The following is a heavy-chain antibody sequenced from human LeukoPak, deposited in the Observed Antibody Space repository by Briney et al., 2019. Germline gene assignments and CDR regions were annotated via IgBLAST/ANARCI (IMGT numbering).Heavy chain of an antibody. CDR3: ATRGVTYFDY. V-gene: IGHV3-30-3*01. CDR2: ISYDGYNK. Sequence: QTGGSLRLSCAASGFTFSSYAMHWVRQAPGKGLEWVAVISYDGYNKFYADSVKGRFTISRDNAKNSLYLQMNSLRAEDTAVYYCATRGVTYFDYWGQGTLVTVSS. J-gene: IGHJ4*02. D-gene: IGHD2-21*02. CDR1: GFTFSSYA.